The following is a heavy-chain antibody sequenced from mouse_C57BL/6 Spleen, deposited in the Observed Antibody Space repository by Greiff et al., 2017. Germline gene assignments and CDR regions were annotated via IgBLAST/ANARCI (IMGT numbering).Heavy chain of an antibody. Sequence: VQLKESEGGLVQPGSSLKLSCTASGFTFSDYYMAWVRQVPEKGLEWVANINYDGSSTYYLDSLKSRFIISRDNANNILYLQMSSLKSEDTATYYCARDTRYYFDYWGQGTTLTVAS. D-gene: IGHD3-1*01. J-gene: IGHJ2*01. CDR1: GFTFSDYY. CDR2: INYDGSST. V-gene: IGHV5-16*01. CDR3: ARDTRYYFDY.